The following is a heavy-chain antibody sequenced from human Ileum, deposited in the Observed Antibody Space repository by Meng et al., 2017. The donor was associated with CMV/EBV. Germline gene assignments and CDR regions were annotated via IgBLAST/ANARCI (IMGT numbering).Heavy chain of an antibody. CDR3: AKNGYYSLDS. V-gene: IGHV4-4*02. CDR2: LHHIGTT. Sequence: LTCAVSGGSFSNNNWWSWVRQPPGEGLEWIGELHHIGTTTYNPSLKSRVAISLDESKTEFSLKVTSVTAADTAVYYCAKNGYYSLDSWSQGTLVTVS. J-gene: IGHJ5*01. CDR1: GGSFSNNNW. D-gene: IGHD3-22*01.